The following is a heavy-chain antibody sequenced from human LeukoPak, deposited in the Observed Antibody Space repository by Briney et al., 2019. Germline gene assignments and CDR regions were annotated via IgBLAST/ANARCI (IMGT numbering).Heavy chain of an antibody. J-gene: IGHJ4*02. Sequence: GGSLRLSCAASGFTFSSYAMHWVRQAPGKGLEWVAVISYDGSNKYYADSVKGRFTISRDNSKNTLYLQMNSLRAEDTAVYYCARYLSSPDYFDYWGQGTLVTVSS. V-gene: IGHV3-30*04. CDR2: ISYDGSNK. CDR3: ARYLSSPDYFDY. CDR1: GFTFSSYA. D-gene: IGHD6-13*01.